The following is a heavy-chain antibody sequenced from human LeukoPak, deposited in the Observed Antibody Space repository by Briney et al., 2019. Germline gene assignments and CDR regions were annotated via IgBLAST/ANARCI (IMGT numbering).Heavy chain of an antibody. CDR2: ISGSGGST. V-gene: IGHV3-23*01. CDR1: GFTLSSYA. D-gene: IGHD4-23*01. J-gene: IGHJ4*02. Sequence: GGSLRLSCAASGFTLSSYAMSWVRQAPGKGLEWVSAISGSGGSTYYADSVKGRFTISRDNSKNTLYLQMNSLRAEDTAVYYCARRAGGYSHPYGYWGQGILVTVSS. CDR3: ARRAGGYSHPYGY.